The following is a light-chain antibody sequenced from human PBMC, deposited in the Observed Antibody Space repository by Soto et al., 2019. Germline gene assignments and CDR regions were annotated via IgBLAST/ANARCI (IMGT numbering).Light chain of an antibody. Sequence: QSALTQPASVSGSPGQSITISCTGTSSDIGGYNYVSWYQQHPGKAPRLMIYEVSNRPSGVSNRFSGSKAGNTASLTISGLQAEDEGDYYCSSYTSNSRLAGFGGGTKLTVL. CDR1: SSDIGGYNY. V-gene: IGLV2-14*01. CDR3: SSYTSNSRLAG. J-gene: IGLJ2*01. CDR2: EVS.